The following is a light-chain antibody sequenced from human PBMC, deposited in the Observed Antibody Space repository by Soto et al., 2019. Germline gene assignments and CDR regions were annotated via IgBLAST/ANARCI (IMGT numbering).Light chain of an antibody. V-gene: IGKV2-28*01. J-gene: IGKJ1*01. CDR3: MQSLQAPWK. CDR1: RSLLHSNGYNY. CDR2: LGS. Sequence: DIVMTQSPLSLPVSPGEPASISCRSSRSLLHSNGYNYLDWYLQKPGQSPQLLIYLGSNRASGVPDRFSGSGSGTDFTLKISRVEAEDVGVYYCMQSLQAPWKFGHGSRVEI.